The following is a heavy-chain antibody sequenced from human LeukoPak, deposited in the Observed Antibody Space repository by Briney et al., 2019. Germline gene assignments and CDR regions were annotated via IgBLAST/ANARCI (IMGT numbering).Heavy chain of an antibody. CDR1: GYTFSSYD. V-gene: IGHV1-8*01. Sequence: ASVKVSCKASGYTFSSYDVNWVRQATGQGLEWMGWMNPNSGNTGYVQEFQGRVTMTRNTSISTVYMEVSGLRSEDTAVYYCARALSPTRYGMDVWGQGTTVTVSS. CDR3: ARALSPTRYGMDV. CDR2: MNPNSGNT. J-gene: IGHJ6*02. D-gene: IGHD2-2*01.